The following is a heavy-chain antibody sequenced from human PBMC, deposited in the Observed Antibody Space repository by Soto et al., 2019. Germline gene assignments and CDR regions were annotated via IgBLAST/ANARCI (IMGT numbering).Heavy chain of an antibody. V-gene: IGHV3-11*01. Sequence: GGPLRLSCVASGMSLSGYYMAWIRQAPGKGLEWLSYITGRSDSIHYADSVRGRFIISRDNAKNSLYLQMNSLRVEDTAVYYCARDFRNKGMDVWGQGTTVTVSS. CDR1: GMSLSGYY. CDR3: ARDFRNKGMDV. CDR2: ITGRSDSI. J-gene: IGHJ6*02.